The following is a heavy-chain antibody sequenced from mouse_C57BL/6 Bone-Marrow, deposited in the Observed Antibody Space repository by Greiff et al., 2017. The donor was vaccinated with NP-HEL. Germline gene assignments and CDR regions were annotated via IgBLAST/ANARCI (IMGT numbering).Heavy chain of an antibody. CDR2: IDPSDSYP. Sequence: QVQLQQPGAELVKPGASVKLSCKASGYTFTSYWMQWVKQRPGQGLEWIGEIDPSDSYPNYNQKFKGKATLTVDTSSSTAYMQLSSLTSEDSAVYYCASQSYYFDYWGQGTTLTVSS. J-gene: IGHJ2*01. CDR1: GYTFTSYW. V-gene: IGHV1-50*01. CDR3: ASQSYYFDY.